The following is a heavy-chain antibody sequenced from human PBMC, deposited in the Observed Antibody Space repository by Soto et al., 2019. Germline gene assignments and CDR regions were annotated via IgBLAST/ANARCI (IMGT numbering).Heavy chain of an antibody. CDR3: AKEGGYGDRIADDYYYYGMDV. Sequence: VGSLRLSCEVSGFSFRSFGMHWVRQAPGKGLEWVTVISHEGSYKHYADSVKGRFTISRDDSKNTLYLQMNSLRAEDTAVYYCAKEGGYGDRIADDYYYYGMDVWGQRTTVTVSS. CDR1: GFSFRSFG. CDR2: ISHEGSYK. D-gene: IGHD4-17*01. V-gene: IGHV3-30*18. J-gene: IGHJ6*02.